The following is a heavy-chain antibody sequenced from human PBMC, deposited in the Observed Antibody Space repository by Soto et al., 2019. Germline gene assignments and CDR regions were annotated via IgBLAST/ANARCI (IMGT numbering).Heavy chain of an antibody. Sequence: GGSLRLSCAASGFTFSDYYMSWIRQAPGKGLEWVSYISSSGSTIYYADSVKGRFTISRDNAKNSLYLQMNSLRAEDTAVYYCAREESIAAREPEFDYWGQGTLVTVSS. CDR2: ISSSGSTI. CDR1: GFTFSDYY. CDR3: AREESIAAREPEFDY. D-gene: IGHD6-6*01. J-gene: IGHJ4*02. V-gene: IGHV3-11*01.